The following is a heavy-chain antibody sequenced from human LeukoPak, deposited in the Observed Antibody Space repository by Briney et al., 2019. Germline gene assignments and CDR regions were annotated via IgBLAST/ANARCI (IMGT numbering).Heavy chain of an antibody. Sequence: SETLSLTCSVSGDSISSYFWAWIRQPPGKGLEWIGYVCYNGTTNYNPSLRNRVAISIDTSKNQFSLKLNSATAADTAVYYCETSGGFNSPRHYWGQGTLVTVSS. J-gene: IGHJ4*02. V-gene: IGHV4-59*01. CDR3: ETSGGFNSPRHY. CDR2: VCYNGTT. CDR1: GDSISSYF. D-gene: IGHD3-16*01.